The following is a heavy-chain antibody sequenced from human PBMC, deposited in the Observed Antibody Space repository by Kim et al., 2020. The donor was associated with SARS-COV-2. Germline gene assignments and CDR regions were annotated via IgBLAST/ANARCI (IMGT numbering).Heavy chain of an antibody. Sequence: GGSLRLSCAASGFTFSSYAMHWVRQAPGKGLKWVAVISYDGSNKYYADSVKGRFTISRDNSKNTLYLQMNSLRAEDTAVYYCAREWVAARPFVYYGMDVWGQGTTVTVSS. D-gene: IGHD6-6*01. CDR3: AREWVAARPFVYYGMDV. V-gene: IGHV3-30*04. CDR2: ISYDGSNK. CDR1: GFTFSSYA. J-gene: IGHJ6*02.